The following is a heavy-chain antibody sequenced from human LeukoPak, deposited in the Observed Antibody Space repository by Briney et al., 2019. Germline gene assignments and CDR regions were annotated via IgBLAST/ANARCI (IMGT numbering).Heavy chain of an antibody. V-gene: IGHV4-39*07. D-gene: IGHD1-20*01. CDR3: AREAITGTGGTDFDY. CDR1: GGSIRSSSYY. Sequence: SETLSLTCTVSGGSIRSSSYYWGWIRQPPGKGLEWIGSIYYSGSTYYNPSLKSRVTISVDTSKNQFSLKLSSVTAADTAVYYCAREAITGTGGTDFDYWGQGTLVTVSS. J-gene: IGHJ4*02. CDR2: IYYSGST.